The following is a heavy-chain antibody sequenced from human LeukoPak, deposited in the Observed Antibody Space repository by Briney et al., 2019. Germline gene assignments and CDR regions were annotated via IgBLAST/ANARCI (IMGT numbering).Heavy chain of an antibody. CDR2: IYYSGST. Sequence: SETLSLTCTVSGGSISSSSYYWGWIRQPPGKGLEWIGSIYYSGSTYYNPSLKSRVTISVDTSKNQFSLKLSSVTAADTAVYYCARLWRYYYMDVWGKGTTVTVS. V-gene: IGHV4-39*01. CDR1: GGSISSSSYY. CDR3: ARLWRYYYMDV. J-gene: IGHJ6*03.